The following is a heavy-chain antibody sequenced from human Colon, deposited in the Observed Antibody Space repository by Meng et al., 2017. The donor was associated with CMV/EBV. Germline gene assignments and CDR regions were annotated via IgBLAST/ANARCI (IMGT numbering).Heavy chain of an antibody. Sequence: EWMGWISAYNGNTNYAQKLQGRVTMTTDTSTSTAYMELRSLRSDDTAVYYCARTVSGWDQLLYPTLDYWGQGTLVTVSS. V-gene: IGHV1-18*01. J-gene: IGHJ4*02. CDR3: ARTVSGWDQLLYPTLDY. CDR2: ISAYNGNT. D-gene: IGHD2-2*02.